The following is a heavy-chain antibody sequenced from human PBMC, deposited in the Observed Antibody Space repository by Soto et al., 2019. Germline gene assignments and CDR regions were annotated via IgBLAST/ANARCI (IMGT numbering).Heavy chain of an antibody. J-gene: IGHJ6*02. CDR2: ISYDGSNK. CDR1: GLTFNSYV. D-gene: IGHD4-17*01. CDR3: AKSYGDNPYYYYYYGMDV. Sequence: PGGSLRISSAASGLTFNSYVMHWVRQSPGKGLEWVAVISYDGSNKYYADSVKGRFTISRDNSKNTLYLQMNSLRAEDTAVYYCAKSYGDNPYYYYYYGMDVWGQGTTVTVSS. V-gene: IGHV3-30*18.